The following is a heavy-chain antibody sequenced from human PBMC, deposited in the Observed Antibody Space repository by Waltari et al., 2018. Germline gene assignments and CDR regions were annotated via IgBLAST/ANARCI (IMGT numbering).Heavy chain of an antibody. CDR2: VERDGNEI. CDR1: GFTFSDDW. CDR3: VRVGAATNYFTF. J-gene: IGHJ4*02. V-gene: IGHV3-7*01. Sequence: EVRLVESGGGLVQPGGSLRLSCATSGFTFSDDWMSWVRQPPGKGVEWVCNVERDGNEICSVGSVKGRCTISRDNAMSALYLQMNDLRPGDTGLYYCVRVGAATNYFTFWGPGTMVTVSS. D-gene: IGHD1-26*01.